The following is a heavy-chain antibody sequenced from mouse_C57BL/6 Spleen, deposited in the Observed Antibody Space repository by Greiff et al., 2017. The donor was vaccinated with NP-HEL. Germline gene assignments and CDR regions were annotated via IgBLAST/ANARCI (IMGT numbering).Heavy chain of an antibody. CDR3: ARSGYDYDRTFAY. V-gene: IGHV1-22*01. CDR1: GYTFTDYN. Sequence: VQLQQSGPELVKPGASVKMSCKASGYTFTDYNMHWVKQSHGKSLEWIGYINPNNGGTSYNQKFKGKATLTVNKTSSTAYMELRSLTSEDSAVYYCARSGYDYDRTFAYWGQGTLVTVSA. D-gene: IGHD2-4*01. J-gene: IGHJ3*01. CDR2: INPNNGGT.